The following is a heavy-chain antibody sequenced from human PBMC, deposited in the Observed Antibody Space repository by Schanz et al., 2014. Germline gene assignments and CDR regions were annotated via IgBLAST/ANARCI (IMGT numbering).Heavy chain of an antibody. CDR3: AREKRRTEVVLSH. V-gene: IGHV3-11*01. Sequence: VQLVESGGGLVQPGGSLRLSCTASGFTFRDYQMTWIRQAPGKGLEWVSYITSGSAKFYADSVKGRFTISRDNAKNSLYLQMNSLRAEDTAVYYCAREKRRTEVVLSHWGQGTLVTVST. CDR2: ITSGSAK. J-gene: IGHJ4*02. CDR1: GFTFRDYQ.